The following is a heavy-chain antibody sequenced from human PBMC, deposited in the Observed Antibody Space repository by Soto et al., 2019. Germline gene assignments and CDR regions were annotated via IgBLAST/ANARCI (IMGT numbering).Heavy chain of an antibody. CDR2: IYHSGST. Sequence: QLQLQASGSGLVKPSQTLSLTCAVSGGSISSGGYSWSWIRQPPGKGLEWIGYIYHSGSTYYIPSLKSRVTISVDRSKNQFSLQLSSVTAADTAVYYCARVPGPWGQGTLVTVSS. V-gene: IGHV4-30-2*01. CDR3: ARVPGP. J-gene: IGHJ5*02. CDR1: GGSISSGGYS.